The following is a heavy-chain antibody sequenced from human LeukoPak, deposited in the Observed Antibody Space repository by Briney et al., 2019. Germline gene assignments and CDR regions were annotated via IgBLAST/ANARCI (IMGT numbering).Heavy chain of an antibody. CDR3: ARNTHDFWSGPTFDY. J-gene: IGHJ4*02. D-gene: IGHD3-3*01. V-gene: IGHV3-20*04. CDR1: GFTFDDYG. Sequence: GGSLRLSCAASGFTFDDYGKSWVRQAPGKGLEWVSGINWNGGSTGYADSVKGRFTISRDNAKNSLYLQMNSLRAEDTALYYCARNTHDFWSGPTFDYWGQGTLVTVSS. CDR2: INWNGGST.